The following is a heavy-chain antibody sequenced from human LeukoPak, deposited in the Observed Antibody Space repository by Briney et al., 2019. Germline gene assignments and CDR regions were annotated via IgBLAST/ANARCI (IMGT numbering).Heavy chain of an antibody. J-gene: IGHJ4*02. V-gene: IGHV3-21*01. CDR2: ISSSSSYI. D-gene: IGHD2-2*01. CDR1: GFTFSSYS. CDR3: ARDRCSSTSCYFFDY. Sequence: GGSLRLSCAASGFTFSSYSMNWVRQAPGKGLEWVSSISSSSSYIYYADSVKGRFTISRDNAKNSLYLQMNSLRAEDTAVYYCARDRCSSTSCYFFDYWGQGTLSPSPQ.